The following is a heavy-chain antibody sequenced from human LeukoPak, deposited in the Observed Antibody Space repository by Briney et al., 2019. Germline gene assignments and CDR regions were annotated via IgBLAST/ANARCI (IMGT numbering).Heavy chain of an antibody. J-gene: IGHJ6*03. Sequence: ASVKVSCKASGGTFGSYAISWVRQAPGQGLEWMGGIIPIFGTANYAQKFQGRVTITADESTSTAYMELSSLRSEDTAVYYCARSIEVGPAAPTYYYYMDVWGKGTTVTVSS. D-gene: IGHD2-2*01. CDR2: IIPIFGTA. CDR1: GGTFGSYA. CDR3: ARSIEVGPAAPTYYYYMDV. V-gene: IGHV1-69*13.